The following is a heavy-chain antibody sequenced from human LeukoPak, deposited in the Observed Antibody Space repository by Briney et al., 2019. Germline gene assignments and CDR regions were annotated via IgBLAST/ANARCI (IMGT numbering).Heavy chain of an antibody. J-gene: IGHJ4*02. D-gene: IGHD2-2*01. CDR3: ARGGGDIVVVPAAIFY. CDR1: GYTFTSYY. V-gene: IGHV1-46*01. CDR2: INPSGGST. Sequence: ASVKVSSKASGYTFTSYYMHWVRQAPGQGLEWMGIINPSGGSTSYAQKFQGRVTMTRDMSTSTVYMELSSLRSEDTAVYYCARGGGDIVVVPAAIFYRGQGTLVTVSS.